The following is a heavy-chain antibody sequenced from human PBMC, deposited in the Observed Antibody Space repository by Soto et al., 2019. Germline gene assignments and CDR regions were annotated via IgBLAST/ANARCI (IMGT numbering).Heavy chain of an antibody. V-gene: IGHV1-2*02. CDR2: LNPNSGGK. D-gene: IGHD4-17*01. CDR3: ARVATVTTGYYCYVLDV. CDR1: GYTSTGYY. J-gene: IGHJ6*02. Sequence: SVNGSCNASGYTSTGYYIPWVRPAPGQGLDCSVCLNPNSGGKHYAQKFQGRVTMTRDTSISTAYMERSRLRSADTAVYDCARVATVTTGYYCYVLDVWGQGTTVTVSS.